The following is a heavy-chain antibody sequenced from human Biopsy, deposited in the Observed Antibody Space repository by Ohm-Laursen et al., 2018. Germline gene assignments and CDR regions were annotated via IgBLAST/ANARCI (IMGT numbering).Heavy chain of an antibody. CDR1: GDTFSGYY. D-gene: IGHD2-2*01. Sequence: SETLSLTCAVYGDTFSGYYWSWIRQPPGKGLEWIGEINHSGSINYNPSLKSRVTVSVDTSKNQFSLRLNSVTAADTAVYYCARDNIPYCTSTSCDLFGMDVWGQGTTVTVSS. CDR2: INHSGSI. J-gene: IGHJ6*02. V-gene: IGHV4-34*01. CDR3: ARDNIPYCTSTSCDLFGMDV.